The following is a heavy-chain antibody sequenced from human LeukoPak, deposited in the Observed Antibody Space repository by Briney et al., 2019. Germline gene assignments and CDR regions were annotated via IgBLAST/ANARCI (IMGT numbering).Heavy chain of an antibody. D-gene: IGHD5-18*01. CDR1: GFTFISYA. J-gene: IGHJ4*02. Sequence: PGGSLRLSCAASGFTFISYAMGWVRQTPGQGLELASSISGSASTTYYADSVKGRFTISRDNSKNTLYLQMNSLRAEDTAVYYCAKRQWIQLWSPPGYWGQGTLVTVSS. V-gene: IGHV3-23*01. CDR3: AKRQWIQLWSPPGY. CDR2: ISGSASTT.